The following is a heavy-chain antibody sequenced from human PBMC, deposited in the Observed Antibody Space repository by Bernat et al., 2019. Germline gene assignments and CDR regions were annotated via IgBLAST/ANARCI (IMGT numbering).Heavy chain of an antibody. Sequence: QVQLQESGPGLVKPSGTLSLTCAVSGGSISSSNWWSWVRQPPGKGLEWIGEIYHSGSTNYNPSLKSRVTISVDKSKNQLSLKLSSVTAADTAVYYCARLYGSGSYYSLNWFDPWGQGTLVTVSS. CDR3: ARLYGSGSYYSLNWFDP. CDR1: GGSISSSNW. CDR2: IYHSGST. J-gene: IGHJ5*02. V-gene: IGHV4-4*02. D-gene: IGHD3-10*01.